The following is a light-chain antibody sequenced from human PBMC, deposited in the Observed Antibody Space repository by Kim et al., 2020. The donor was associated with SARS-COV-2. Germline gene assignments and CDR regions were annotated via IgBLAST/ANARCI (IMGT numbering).Light chain of an antibody. J-gene: IGKJ1*01. CDR1: QGISSY. CDR2: PAS. V-gene: IGKV1-9*01. Sequence: DIQLTQSPSFLSASVGDRVTITCRASQGISSYLDWYQQKPGKAPKLLIYPASTLQSGVPSRFSGSGSGTEFTLTISSLQPEDFATYYCQQLNSYPRTFGQGTKVDIK. CDR3: QQLNSYPRT.